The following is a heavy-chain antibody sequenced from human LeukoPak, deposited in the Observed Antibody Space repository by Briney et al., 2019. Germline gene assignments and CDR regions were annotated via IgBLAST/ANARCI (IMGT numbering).Heavy chain of an antibody. D-gene: IGHD5-12*01. CDR2: ISGSGGTYI. V-gene: IGHV3-48*03. J-gene: IGHJ4*02. Sequence: GGSLRLSCAASGFTFISYDMNWVRQAPGKGLEWVSYISGSGGTYIYYADSVKGRFTISRDSTKDSLSLQMNSLRAEDTAVYYCARDRSGYSGYECQAYWGQGTPVTVSS. CDR3: ARDRSGYSGYECQAY. CDR1: GFTFISYD.